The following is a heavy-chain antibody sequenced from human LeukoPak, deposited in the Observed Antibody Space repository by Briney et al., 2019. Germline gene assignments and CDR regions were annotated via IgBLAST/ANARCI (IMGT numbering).Heavy chain of an antibody. CDR2: INHSGST. V-gene: IGHV4-34*01. D-gene: IGHD6-19*01. CDR1: GGSFSGYY. Sequence: SETLSLTCAVYGGSFSGYYWSWIRQPPGKGLEWIGEINHSGSTNYNPSLKSRVTISVDTSKNQFSLKLSSVTAADTAVYYCAIQQWLVAIFDYWGQGTLVTVSS. CDR3: AIQQWLVAIFDY. J-gene: IGHJ4*02.